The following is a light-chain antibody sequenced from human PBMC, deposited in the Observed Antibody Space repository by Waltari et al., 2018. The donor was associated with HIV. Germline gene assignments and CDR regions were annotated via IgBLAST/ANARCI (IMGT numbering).Light chain of an antibody. CDR3: ATWDGSLSVVL. CDR2: SNN. Sequence: QSVLTQPPSASGTPGQRVTISCSGSSSNIGSNYVYWYHQLPGKAPKLLIYSNNQRPSGVPDRFSGSKSGTSASLAISGLRSDDEADYYCATWDGSLSVVLFGGGTKLTVL. J-gene: IGLJ3*02. CDR1: SSNIGSNY. V-gene: IGLV1-47*02.